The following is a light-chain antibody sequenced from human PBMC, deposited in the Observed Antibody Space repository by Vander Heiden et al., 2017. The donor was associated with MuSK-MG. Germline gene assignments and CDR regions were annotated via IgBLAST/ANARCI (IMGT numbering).Light chain of an antibody. J-gene: IGKJ2*01. CDR2: DAS. Sequence: LLIYDASNRATGIPARFSGSASATDFTLTISSREPEDFPVYYCQQRANGDLMYTFGQGTKLEIK. CDR3: QQRANGDLMYT. V-gene: IGKV3D-11*01.